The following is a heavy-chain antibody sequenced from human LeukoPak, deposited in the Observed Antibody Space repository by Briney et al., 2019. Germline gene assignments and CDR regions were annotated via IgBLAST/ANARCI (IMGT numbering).Heavy chain of an antibody. J-gene: IGHJ6*02. CDR1: GVSISSYY. CDR3: ARVVDTAMDKYYCYGMDV. Sequence: KASDTLSLTCTVSGVSISSYYWSWIQQPPGKGLEWIGYIYYSGSTNYNPSLKGRVTISVDTSKNQFSLKLSSVTAADTAVYYCARVVDTAMDKYYCYGMDVWGQGTTVTVSS. D-gene: IGHD5-18*01. CDR2: IYYSGST. V-gene: IGHV4-59*01.